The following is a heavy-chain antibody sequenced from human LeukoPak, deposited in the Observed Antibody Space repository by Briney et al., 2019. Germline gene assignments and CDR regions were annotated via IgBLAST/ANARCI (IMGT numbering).Heavy chain of an antibody. J-gene: IGHJ4*02. Sequence: PGGSLRLSCAASGFTFSSYWMSWVRQAPGKGLEWIGSIYYSGSTYYNPSLKSRVTISVDTSKNQFSLKLSSVTAADTAVYYCASYGYSYGFAYWGQGTLVTVSS. D-gene: IGHD5-18*01. CDR2: IYYSGST. V-gene: IGHV4-39*07. CDR1: GFTFSSYW. CDR3: ASYGYSYGFAY.